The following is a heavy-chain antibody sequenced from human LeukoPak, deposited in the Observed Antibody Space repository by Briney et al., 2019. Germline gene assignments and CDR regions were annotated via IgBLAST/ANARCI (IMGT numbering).Heavy chain of an antibody. J-gene: IGHJ4*02. V-gene: IGHV3-48*03. Sequence: GGSLRLSCAASGFTFRSYEMNWVRQAPGKGLEWVSYISSSGSTIYYADSVKGRFTISRDNAKNSLYLQMNSLRAEDTAVYYCARGVVAATLDYWGQGTLVTVSS. CDR3: ARGVVAATLDY. CDR2: ISSSGSTI. D-gene: IGHD2-15*01. CDR1: GFTFRSYE.